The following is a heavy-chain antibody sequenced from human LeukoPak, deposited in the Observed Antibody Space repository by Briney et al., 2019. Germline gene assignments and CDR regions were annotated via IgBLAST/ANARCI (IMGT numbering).Heavy chain of an antibody. CDR3: ARMGTDYGDNVPPYYYYYYMDV. CDR1: GFTVSSNY. J-gene: IGHJ6*03. V-gene: IGHV3-53*01. Sequence: GGSLRLSCAASGFTVSSNYMSWVRQAPGKGLEWVSVIYSGGSTYYADSVKGRFTISRDNSKNTLYLQMNSLRAEDTAVYYCARMGTDYGDNVPPYYYYYYMDVWGKGTTVTISS. D-gene: IGHD4-17*01. CDR2: IYSGGST.